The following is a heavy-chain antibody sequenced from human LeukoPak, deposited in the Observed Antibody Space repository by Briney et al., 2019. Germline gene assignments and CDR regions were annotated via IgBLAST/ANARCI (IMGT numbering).Heavy chain of an antibody. Sequence: SQTLSLTCTVSGGSISSGDYYWSWIRQPPGKGLEWIGYIYYSGSTYYNPSLKSRVTISVDTSKNQFSLKLSSVTAADTAVYYCARAEAYCGGDCYPNWFDPWGQGTLVTVSP. CDR2: IYYSGST. CDR3: ARAEAYCGGDCYPNWFDP. J-gene: IGHJ5*02. D-gene: IGHD2-21*02. V-gene: IGHV4-30-4*01. CDR1: GGSISSGDYY.